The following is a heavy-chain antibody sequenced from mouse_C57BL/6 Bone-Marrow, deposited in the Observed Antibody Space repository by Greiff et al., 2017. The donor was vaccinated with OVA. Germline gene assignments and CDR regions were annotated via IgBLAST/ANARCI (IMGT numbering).Heavy chain of an antibody. V-gene: IGHV5-9*01. CDR3: ASPGAY. CDR1: GFTFSSYT. J-gene: IGHJ3*01. CDR2: ISGGGGNT. Sequence: EVQVVESGGGLVKPGGSLKLSCAASGFTFSSYTMSWVRQTPEKRLEWVATISGGGGNTYYPDSVKGRFTISRDNAKNTLYLQMSSLGSEDTALYYCASPGAYWGQGTLVTVSA.